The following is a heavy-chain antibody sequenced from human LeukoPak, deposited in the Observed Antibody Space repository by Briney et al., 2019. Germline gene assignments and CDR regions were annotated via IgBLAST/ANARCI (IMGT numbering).Heavy chain of an antibody. J-gene: IGHJ4*02. CDR3: ARAGAGRGYSYGSFDY. CDR2: INHSGST. Sequence: SVTLSLTCAVYGWSFSGYYWRWIRPAPGKGLEWVGEINHSGSTKYNPSLKRRVTISVDMSNNQYSLKLSSVTAADTAVDYCARAGAGRGYSYGSFDYWGQGTLVTVSS. D-gene: IGHD5-18*01. CDR1: GWSFSGYY. V-gene: IGHV4-34*01.